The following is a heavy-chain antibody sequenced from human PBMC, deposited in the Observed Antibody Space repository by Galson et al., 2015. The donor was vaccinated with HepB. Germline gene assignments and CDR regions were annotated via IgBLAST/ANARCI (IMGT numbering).Heavy chain of an antibody. V-gene: IGHV3-30-3*01. CDR1: GFTFSSYA. CDR2: ISYDGSNK. CDR3: ARDSVHCSGGSCENGPFVGAFDH. D-gene: IGHD2-15*01. J-gene: IGHJ4*02. Sequence: SLRLSCAASGFTFSSYAMHWVRQAPGKGLEWVAVISYDGSNKYYADSVKGRFTISRDNSKNTLYLQMNSLRAEDTAVYYCARDSVHCSGGSCENGPFVGAFDHWGQGTLVTVSS.